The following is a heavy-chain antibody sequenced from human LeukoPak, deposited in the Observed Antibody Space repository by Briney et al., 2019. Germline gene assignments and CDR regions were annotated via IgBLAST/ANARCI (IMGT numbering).Heavy chain of an antibody. J-gene: IGHJ6*02. Sequence: ASVKVSCKASGFTFTSSAVQWVRQARGQRLEWIGWIVVGSGNTNYPQKFQERVTITRDMSTSTAYMELSSLRSEDTAVYYCAACHGDYLYYYYGMDVWGQGTTVTVSS. D-gene: IGHD4-17*01. V-gene: IGHV1-58*01. CDR2: IVVGSGNT. CDR3: AACHGDYLYYYYGMDV. CDR1: GFTFTSSA.